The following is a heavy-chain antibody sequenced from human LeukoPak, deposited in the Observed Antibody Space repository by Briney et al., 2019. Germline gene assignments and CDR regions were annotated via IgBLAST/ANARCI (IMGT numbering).Heavy chain of an antibody. CDR2: ISAYNGNT. V-gene: IGHV1-18*01. J-gene: IGHJ4*02. D-gene: IGHD4-17*01. CDR1: GYTFTSYG. Sequence: ASVKVSCKASGYTFTSYGISWVRQAPGQGLEWMGWISAYNGNTNYAQKLQGRVTMTTGTSTSTAYMELRSLRSDDTAVYYCARGPPEVRYGDYYFDYWGQGTLVTVSS. CDR3: ARGPPEVRYGDYYFDY.